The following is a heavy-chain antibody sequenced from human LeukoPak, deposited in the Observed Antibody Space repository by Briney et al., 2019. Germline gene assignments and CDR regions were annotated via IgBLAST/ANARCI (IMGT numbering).Heavy chain of an antibody. V-gene: IGHV4-31*03. J-gene: IGHJ4*02. Sequence: SETLSLTCTVSGGSISSGGYYWSWIRQHPGKGLEWIGYIYYSGSTYYNPSLKSRVTISVDTSKNQFSLKLSSVTDADTAVYYCARIVVVAATIDYWGQGTLVTVSS. CDR1: GGSISSGGYY. D-gene: IGHD2-15*01. CDR3: ARIVVVAATIDY. CDR2: IYYSGST.